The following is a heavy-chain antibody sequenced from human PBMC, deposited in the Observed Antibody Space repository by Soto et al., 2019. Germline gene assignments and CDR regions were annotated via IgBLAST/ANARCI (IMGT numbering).Heavy chain of an antibody. V-gene: IGHV3-23*01. D-gene: IGHD2-15*01. CDR3: AKDVVVVVAATEGR. CDR1: GFTFSSYA. CDR2: ISGSGGST. Sequence: EVQLLESGGGLVQPGGSLRLSCAASGFTFSSYAMSWVRQAPGKGLEWVSAISGSGGSTYYADSVKGRFTISRDNSTNTLYLQMNSLRAEDTAVYYCAKDVVVVVAATEGRWGQGTLVTVSS. J-gene: IGHJ4*02.